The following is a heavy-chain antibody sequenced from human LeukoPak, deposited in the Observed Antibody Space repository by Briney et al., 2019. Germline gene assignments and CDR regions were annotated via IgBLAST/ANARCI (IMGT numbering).Heavy chain of an antibody. CDR2: IIPIFGTA. CDR1: GGTFISYA. D-gene: IGHD6-19*01. V-gene: IGHV1-69*05. J-gene: IGHJ4*02. Sequence: GASVKVSCKASGGTFISYAISWVRQAPGQGLEWMGRIIPIFGTANYAQKFQGRVTITTDESTSTAYMELSSLRSEDTAVYYCARGGSSGWSHDDYWGQGTLVTVSS. CDR3: ARGGSSGWSHDDY.